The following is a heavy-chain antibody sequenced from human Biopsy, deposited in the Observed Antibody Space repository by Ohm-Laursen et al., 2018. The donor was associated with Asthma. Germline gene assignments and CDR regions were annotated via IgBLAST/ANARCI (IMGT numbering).Heavy chain of an antibody. J-gene: IGHJ6*02. D-gene: IGHD3-10*01. V-gene: IGHV1-18*01. CDR1: GYTFNSAG. CDR3: ARAVDYSHYYGIDV. Sequence: ASVKVSCQPSGYTFNSAGITWVRQAPGQGLEWMGWISVYNGNTKVAQKLQDRVTMLTDTSTSTAYMELRSLRSDDTGVSFCARAVDYSHYYGIDVWGQGTTVTVS. CDR2: ISVYNGNT.